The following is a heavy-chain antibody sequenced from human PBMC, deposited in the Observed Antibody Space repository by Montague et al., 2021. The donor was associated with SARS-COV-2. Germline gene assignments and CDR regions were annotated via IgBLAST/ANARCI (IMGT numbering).Heavy chain of an antibody. V-gene: IGHV4-38-2*01. CDR2: IYYSGRT. Sequence: SETLSLTCSVSGYSISSGYYWCWIRQPPGKVLGWIGFIYYSGRTSYNSSINSRVTISVDTSKNQVSLNLSSVTAADTAVYFGARADRRSPDTTHRYYYKGMDLWGQGTTVTVSS. CDR3: ARADRRSPDTTHRYYYKGMDL. CDR1: GYSISSGYY. J-gene: IGHJ6*02. D-gene: IGHD2-15*01.